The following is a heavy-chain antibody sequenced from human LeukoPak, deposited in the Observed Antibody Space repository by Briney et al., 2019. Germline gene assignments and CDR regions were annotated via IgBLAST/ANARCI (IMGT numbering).Heavy chain of an antibody. CDR3: AKERIAAPPSPYYFDY. J-gene: IGHJ4*02. Sequence: GRSLRLSCAASGFTFSSYGMHWVRQAPGKGLEWVAVIWYDGSNKYYADSVKGRFTISRDNSKNTLYLQMNSLRAEDTAVYYCAKERIAAPPSPYYFDYWGQGTLVTVSS. CDR2: IWYDGSNK. V-gene: IGHV3-33*06. CDR1: GFTFSSYG. D-gene: IGHD6-6*01.